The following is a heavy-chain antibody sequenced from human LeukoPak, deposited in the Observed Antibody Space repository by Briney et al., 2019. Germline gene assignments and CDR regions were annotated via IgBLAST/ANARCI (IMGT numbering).Heavy chain of an antibody. D-gene: IGHD1-14*01. CDR2: IDPNTGGT. CDR1: EYTFTGYY. J-gene: IGHJ6*04. CDR3: ARDNRVSLDV. V-gene: IGHV1-2*06. Sequence: ASVKVSCKASEYTFTGYYMHWVRQAPGQGLEWMGRIDPNTGGTIYAQKFQGRVTMTRDTSVNTAYMDLSRLTSDDTAVYYCARDNRVSLDVWGKGTTVTVSS.